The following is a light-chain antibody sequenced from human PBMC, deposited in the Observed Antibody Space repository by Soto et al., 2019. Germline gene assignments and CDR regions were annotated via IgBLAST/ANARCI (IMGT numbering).Light chain of an antibody. J-gene: IGKJ1*01. CDR3: QQDYSRPRQ. CDR2: WAS. V-gene: IGKV4-1*01. Sequence: IWMTEITDPLFVSLGDRATSKCKSSQSVLYSSNNKNYLAWYQQKPGQPPRLLIFWASTRESGTPDRFTGSGSGTDFTLTISSLQAEDVAVYYCQQDYSRPRQFGQVAKVEIK. CDR1: QSVLYSSNNKNY.